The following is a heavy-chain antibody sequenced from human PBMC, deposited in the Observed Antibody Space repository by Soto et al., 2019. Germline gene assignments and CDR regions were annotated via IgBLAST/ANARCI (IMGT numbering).Heavy chain of an antibody. V-gene: IGHV1-8*01. CDR3: ARGVSGSGYYYYGMDV. CDR1: GYTFTSYD. CDR2: MNPNSGNT. D-gene: IGHD6-19*01. Sequence: QVQLVQSGAEVKKPGASVKVSCKASGYTFTSYDINWVRQATGQGLEWMGWMNPNSGNTGYAQKYQGRVTMTRNTSISTAYMELSSLRSEDTAVYYCARGVSGSGYYYYGMDVWGQGTTVTVSS. J-gene: IGHJ6*02.